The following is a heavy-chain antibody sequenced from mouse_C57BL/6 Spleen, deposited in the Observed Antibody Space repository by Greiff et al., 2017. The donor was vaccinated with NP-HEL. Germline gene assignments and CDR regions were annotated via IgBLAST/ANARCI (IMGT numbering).Heavy chain of an antibody. CDR2: ISGGGGNT. CDR1: GFTFSSYT. Sequence: EVQRVESGGGLVKPGGSLKLSCAASGFTFSSYTMSWVRQTPEKRLEWVATISGGGGNTYYPDSVKGRFTISRDNAKNTLYLQMSSLRSEDTALYYCARNGGYWYFDVWGTGTTVTVSS. V-gene: IGHV5-9*01. CDR3: ARNGGYWYFDV. J-gene: IGHJ1*03.